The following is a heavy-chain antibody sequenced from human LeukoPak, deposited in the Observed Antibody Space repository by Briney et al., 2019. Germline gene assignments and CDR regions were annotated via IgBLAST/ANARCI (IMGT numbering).Heavy chain of an antibody. Sequence: SETLSLTCTVSGYSISSGYYWGWIRQPPGKGLESIGSIYHSGSTYYNPSLKSRVTISVDTSKNQFSLKLSSVTAADTAVYYCAREGIDYSNGGGPENWFDPWGQGTLVTVSS. J-gene: IGHJ5*02. CDR3: AREGIDYSNGGGPENWFDP. CDR1: GYSISSGYY. V-gene: IGHV4-38-2*02. D-gene: IGHD4-11*01. CDR2: IYHSGST.